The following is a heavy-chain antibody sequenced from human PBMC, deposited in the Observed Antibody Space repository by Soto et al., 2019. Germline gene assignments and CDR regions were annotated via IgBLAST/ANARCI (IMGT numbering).Heavy chain of an antibody. CDR1: EDSFSSYP. V-gene: IGHV1-69*06. CDR3: ASFNNGQWYHNAMEF. CDR2: IVPMFGSL. J-gene: IGHJ6*02. D-gene: IGHD2-2*01. Sequence: QVQLVQSGTEVKKPGSSVKVSCKASEDSFSSYPVSWVRQAPGQGLEWMGEIVPMFGSLKYAQKFQERVIISADKSTTTVYLELSNLRSEDTAVYFCASFNNGQWYHNAMEFWGQGTTVIVSS.